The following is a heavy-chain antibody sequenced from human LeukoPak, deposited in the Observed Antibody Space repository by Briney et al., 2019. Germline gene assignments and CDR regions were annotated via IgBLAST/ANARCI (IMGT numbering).Heavy chain of an antibody. J-gene: IGHJ4*02. Sequence: SETLSLTCTVSGGSISSGSYYWSWIRQPAGKGLEWIGRIYTSGSTNYNPSLKSRVTISVDTSKNQFSLKLSSVTAADTAVYYCAREGPLWSGSWFHFDYWGQGTLVTVSS. CDR2: IYTSGST. D-gene: IGHD6-13*01. CDR3: AREGPLWSGSWFHFDY. CDR1: GGSISSGSYY. V-gene: IGHV4-61*02.